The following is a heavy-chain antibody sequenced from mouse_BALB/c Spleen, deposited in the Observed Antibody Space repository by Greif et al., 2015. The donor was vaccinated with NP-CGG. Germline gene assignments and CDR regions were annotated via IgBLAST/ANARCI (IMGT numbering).Heavy chain of an antibody. D-gene: IGHD1-1*01. CDR1: GNTFTSYW. Sequence: VQLVESGAELAKPGASVKMSCKASGNTFTSYWMHWVKQRPGQGLEWIGYINPSTGYTEYNQKFKDKATLTADKSSSTAYMQLSSLTSEDSAVYYCARSPYYYGSSYGFAYWGQGTLVTVSA. CDR2: INPSTGYT. V-gene: IGHV1-7*01. J-gene: IGHJ3*01. CDR3: ARSPYYYGSSYGFAY.